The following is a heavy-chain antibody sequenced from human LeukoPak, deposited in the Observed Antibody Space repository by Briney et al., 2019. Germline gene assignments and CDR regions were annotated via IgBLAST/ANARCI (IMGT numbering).Heavy chain of an antibody. CDR2: IYHSGST. J-gene: IGHJ3*02. D-gene: IGHD6-19*01. Sequence: ASETLSLTCAVSGYSISSGYYWGWIRQPPGKGLEWIGSIYHSGSTYYNPSLQSRVTISVDTSKNQFSLKLSSVTAADTAVYYCARRLEYSSGWYGNDAFDIWGQGTVVTVSS. V-gene: IGHV4-38-2*01. CDR3: ARRLEYSSGWYGNDAFDI. CDR1: GYSISSGYY.